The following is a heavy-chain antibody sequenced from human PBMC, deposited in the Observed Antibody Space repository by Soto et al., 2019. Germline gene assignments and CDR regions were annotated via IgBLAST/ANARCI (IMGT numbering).Heavy chain of an antibody. D-gene: IGHD3-22*01. V-gene: IGHV6-1*01. J-gene: IGHJ6*02. Sequence: PSQTLSLTCAISGDSVSSKSAAWSWIRQSPSRGLEWLGRTYYKSKWYNDYVVSVKSRITIDADTSKNQFSLQLNSVTPEDTAVYYCARESLRSWYHYYRLAFCGQGTTVPGSS. CDR2: TYYKSKWYN. CDR3: ARESLRSWYHYYRLAF. CDR1: GDSVSSKSAA.